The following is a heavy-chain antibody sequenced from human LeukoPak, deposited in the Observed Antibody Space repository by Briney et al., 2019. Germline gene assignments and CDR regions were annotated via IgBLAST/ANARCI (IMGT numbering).Heavy chain of an antibody. V-gene: IGHV3-7*03. CDR3: AGSGSYYNEYYFDY. J-gene: IGHJ4*02. CDR2: IKQDGSEK. CDR1: GFTFSSYW. D-gene: IGHD3-10*01. Sequence: GGSLRLSCAASGFTFSSYWVSWVRQAPGKGLEWVANIKQDGSEKYYVDSVKGRFTISRDNAKNSLYLQMNSLRAEDTAVYYCAGSGSYYNEYYFDYWGQGTLVTVSS.